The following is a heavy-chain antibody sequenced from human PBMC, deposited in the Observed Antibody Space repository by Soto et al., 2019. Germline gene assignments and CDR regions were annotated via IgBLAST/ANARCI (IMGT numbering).Heavy chain of an antibody. CDR1: GGSTSSGGYY. J-gene: IGHJ6*02. CDR2: IYYSGTT. Sequence: QVQLQESGPGLVKPSQTLSLTCTVSGGSTSSGGYYWNWIRQHPGKGLEWIGYIYYSGTTYYNPSLKGRVTISVDTSTNQFSLKLSSVTAADTAVYYCAASCVGCGGFNYYGMDVWGQGTTVTVSS. D-gene: IGHD2-21*01. CDR3: AASCVGCGGFNYYGMDV. V-gene: IGHV4-31*03.